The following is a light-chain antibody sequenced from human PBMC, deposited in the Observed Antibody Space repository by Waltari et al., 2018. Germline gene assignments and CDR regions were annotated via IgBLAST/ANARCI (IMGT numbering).Light chain of an antibody. J-gene: IGKJ4*01. CDR3: MQAIHLPLT. Sequence: DVVMTQTPFSLSVNPGQPASISCKSSQSLLYSDGKTYLYWYLQKPGQSPHLLIYEVSSRVSGVPDRFSGSGSGTDFTLKISRVEAEDVGVYYCMQAIHLPLTFGGGTKVEIK. V-gene: IGKV2-29*02. CDR2: EVS. CDR1: QSLLYSDGKTY.